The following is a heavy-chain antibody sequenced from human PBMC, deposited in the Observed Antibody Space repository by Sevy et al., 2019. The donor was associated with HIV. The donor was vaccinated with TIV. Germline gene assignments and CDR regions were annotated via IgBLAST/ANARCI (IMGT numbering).Heavy chain of an antibody. CDR1: GFTFSLYS. J-gene: IGHJ4*02. V-gene: IGHV3-21*01. CDR3: ARAYGDYVGGYYFDY. D-gene: IGHD4-17*01. Sequence: GGSLRLSCAASGFTFSLYSLNWVRQAPGKGLEWVSSITSSSSYIYYTDSVKGRFTISRDNAKNSLYLQMNSLRVEDTAVYYCARAYGDYVGGYYFDYWGQGALVTVSS. CDR2: ITSSSSYI.